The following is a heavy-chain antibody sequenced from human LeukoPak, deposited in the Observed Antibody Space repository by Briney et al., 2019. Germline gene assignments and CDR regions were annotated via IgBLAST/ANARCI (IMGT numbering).Heavy chain of an antibody. V-gene: IGHV4-30-2*01. J-gene: IGHJ5*02. CDR1: GGSISSGGYS. Sequence: SETLSLTCAVSGGSISSGGYSWSWIRQPPGKGLEWIGYIYHSGSTYYNPSLKSRVTISVDRSKNQFSLKLSSVTAADTAVYYCARATRMVRGVTWFDPWGQGTLVTVSS. CDR3: ARATRMVRGVTWFDP. CDR2: IYHSGST. D-gene: IGHD3-10*01.